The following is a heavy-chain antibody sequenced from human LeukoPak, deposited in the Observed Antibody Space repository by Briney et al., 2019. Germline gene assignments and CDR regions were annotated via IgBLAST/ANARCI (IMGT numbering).Heavy chain of an antibody. CDR2: INPNSGGT. CDR1: GYTFTGYH. Sequence: GASVKVSCKASGYTFTGYHMHWVRQAPGQGLEWMGRINPNSGGTNYTQKFQGRVTMTRGTSISTAYMELSRLRSDDTAVYYCASFYYDSSGTPLKNYWGQGTLVTVSS. CDR3: ASFYYDSSGTPLKNY. V-gene: IGHV1-2*06. D-gene: IGHD3-22*01. J-gene: IGHJ4*02.